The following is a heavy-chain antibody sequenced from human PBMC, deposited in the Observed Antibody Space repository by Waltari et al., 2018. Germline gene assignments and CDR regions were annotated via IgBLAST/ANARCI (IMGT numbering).Heavy chain of an antibody. Sequence: QLQLQESGPGLVKPSETLSLTCTVSGGSISSSSYYWGWIRQPPGKGLEWIGSIYYSGSTYYNPSLKSRVTRSVDTSKNQFSLKLSSVTAADTAVYYCARGKSGNYPYFDYWGQGTLVTVSS. CDR1: GGSISSSSYY. V-gene: IGHV4-39*07. CDR3: ARGKSGNYPYFDY. J-gene: IGHJ4*02. CDR2: IYYSGST. D-gene: IGHD1-7*01.